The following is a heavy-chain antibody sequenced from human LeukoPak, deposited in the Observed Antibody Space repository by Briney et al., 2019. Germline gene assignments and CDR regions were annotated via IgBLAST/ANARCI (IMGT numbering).Heavy chain of an antibody. V-gene: IGHV5-51*01. D-gene: IGHD2-2*01. J-gene: IGHJ4*02. Sequence: GESLKISCKASGYNFTSYWIAWVRQMPGKGLEWVGIIYPGYSDTTYSPSFQGQVTISADKSISTAYLQWSSLKASDTAMFYCARLLGPYCSSTNCYEYFDSWGQGTLVTVSS. CDR3: ARLLGPYCSSTNCYEYFDS. CDR2: IYPGYSDT. CDR1: GYNFTSYW.